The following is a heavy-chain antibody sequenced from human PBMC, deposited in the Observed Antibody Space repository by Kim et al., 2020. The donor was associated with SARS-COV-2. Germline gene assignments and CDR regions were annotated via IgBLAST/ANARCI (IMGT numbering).Heavy chain of an antibody. D-gene: IGHD3-9*01. V-gene: IGHV1-18*01. CDR1: GYTFTSYG. CDR2: ISAYNGNT. J-gene: IGHJ5*02. Sequence: ASVKVSCKASGYTFTSYGISWVRQAPGQGLEWMGWISAYNGNTNYAQKLQGRVTMTTDTSTSTAYMELRSLRSDDTAVYYCARVHRNYDILTGYYNVHWFDPWGQGTLVTVSS. CDR3: ARVHRNYDILTGYYNVHWFDP.